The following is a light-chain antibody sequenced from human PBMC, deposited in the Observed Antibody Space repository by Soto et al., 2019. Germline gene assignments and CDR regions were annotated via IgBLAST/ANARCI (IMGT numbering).Light chain of an antibody. J-gene: IGKJ4*01. CDR2: GAS. CDR1: QSVSSN. CDR3: QQYGSSQGT. V-gene: IGKV3-15*01. Sequence: EIVMTQSPATLSVSPGERATLSCRASQSVSSNLAWYQTKPGQAPRLLIYGASTRATGIPARFSVSGSGTECNLTISSLQSEDFAVYYCQQYGSSQGTVGGGTKVDIK.